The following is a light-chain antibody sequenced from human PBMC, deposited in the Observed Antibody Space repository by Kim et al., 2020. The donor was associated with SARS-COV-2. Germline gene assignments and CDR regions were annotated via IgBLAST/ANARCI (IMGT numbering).Light chain of an antibody. CDR3: SSYTSSSTYV. Sequence: QSALTQPASVSGSPGQSITISCTGTSSDVGGYNYVSWYQQHPGKAPKLMIYDVSKRPSGVSNRFSGSKSGNTASLTISGLQAEDEADYYCSSYTSSSTYVFGRGTKVTVL. CDR1: SSDVGGYNY. V-gene: IGLV2-14*01. CDR2: DVS. J-gene: IGLJ1*01.